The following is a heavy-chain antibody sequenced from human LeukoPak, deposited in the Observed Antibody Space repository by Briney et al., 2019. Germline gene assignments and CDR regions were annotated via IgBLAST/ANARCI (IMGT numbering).Heavy chain of an antibody. Sequence: PSGTLSLTCAVSGGSISSSNWWSWVRQPPGKGLEWIGEIYHSGSTNYNPSLKSRVTISVDKSKNQFSLKLSSVTAADTAVYYCARDDSSSWYGAHYYYMDVWGKGTTVTVSS. CDR3: ARDDSSSWYGAHYYYMDV. D-gene: IGHD6-13*01. J-gene: IGHJ6*03. V-gene: IGHV4-4*02. CDR1: GGSISSSNW. CDR2: IYHSGST.